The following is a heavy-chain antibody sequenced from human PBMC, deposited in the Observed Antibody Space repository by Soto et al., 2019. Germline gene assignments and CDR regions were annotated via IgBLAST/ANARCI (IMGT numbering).Heavy chain of an antibody. CDR2: IDPSDSYT. Sequence: ESLKISCKGSGYSFTSYWISWVRQMPGKGLEWMGRIDPSDSYTNYSPSFQGHVTISADKSISTAYLQWSSLKASDTAMYYCARNPRLGYCSSTSCPTLDGMDVWGQGTTVTVSS. D-gene: IGHD2-2*01. J-gene: IGHJ6*02. CDR1: GYSFTSYW. CDR3: ARNPRLGYCSSTSCPTLDGMDV. V-gene: IGHV5-10-1*01.